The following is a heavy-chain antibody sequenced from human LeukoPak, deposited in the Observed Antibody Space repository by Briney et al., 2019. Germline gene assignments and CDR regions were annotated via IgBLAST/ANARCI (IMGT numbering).Heavy chain of an antibody. CDR3: ARRDSSGSIVFDY. CDR2: IYYSAST. Sequence: SIYYSASTYYNPSLKSRITISVDTAKNQFSLKLSSVTAADTAVYYCARRDSSGSIVFDYWGQGTLVTVSS. V-gene: IGHV4-39*07. J-gene: IGHJ4*02. D-gene: IGHD3-22*01.